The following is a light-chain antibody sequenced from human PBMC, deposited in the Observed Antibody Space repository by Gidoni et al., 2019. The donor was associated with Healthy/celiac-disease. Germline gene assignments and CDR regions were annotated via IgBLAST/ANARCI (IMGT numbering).Light chain of an antibody. CDR3: QQRSNWPPYT. CDR2: DAS. V-gene: IGKV3-11*01. J-gene: IGKJ2*01. CDR1: QSVSSY. Sequence: ESVLTQSPATLSLSPGERATLSCRASQSVSSYLAWYQQKPGQAPRLLIYDASNRATGIPARFRGRGSGTDFPLTLRRLEPEDFAVYYCQQRSNWPPYTFGQGTKLEIK.